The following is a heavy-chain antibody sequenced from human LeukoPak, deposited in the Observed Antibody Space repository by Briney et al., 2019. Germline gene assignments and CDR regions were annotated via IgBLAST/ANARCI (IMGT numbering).Heavy chain of an antibody. V-gene: IGHV3-74*01. CDR3: ARAPSEIGGYYPEYFRH. J-gene: IGHJ1*01. CDR1: GFTFITYW. D-gene: IGHD3-22*01. Sequence: GGSLTLSCAGSGFTFITYWRHWVRQAPGKGRVWVSRIKSDGSTNYADSVKGRFTISRDKAKNTVSLQMNSLRPEDTGVYYCARAPSEIGGYYPEYFRHWGQGTLVTVSS. CDR2: IKSDGST.